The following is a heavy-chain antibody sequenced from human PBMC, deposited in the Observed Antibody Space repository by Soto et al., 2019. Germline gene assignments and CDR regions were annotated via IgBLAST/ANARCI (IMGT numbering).Heavy chain of an antibody. CDR3: ARDLYDFWSGYSAAPFDP. V-gene: IGHV1-18*01. CDR1: GYTFTSYG. J-gene: IGHJ5*02. CDR2: ISTYNGNT. Sequence: QVQVVQSGAEVKKPGASVKVSCKASGYTFTSYGISWVRQAPGQGLEWMGWISTYNGNTNYAQKLQGRATMTTDTSTSTAYMELRSLRSDDTAVYYCARDLYDFWSGYSAAPFDPWGQGTLVTVSS. D-gene: IGHD3-3*01.